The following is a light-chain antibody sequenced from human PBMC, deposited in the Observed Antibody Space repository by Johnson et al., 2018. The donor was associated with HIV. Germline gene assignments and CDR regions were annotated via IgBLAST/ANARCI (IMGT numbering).Light chain of an antibody. V-gene: IGLV1-51*02. Sequence: QSVLTQPPSVSAAAGQKVTISCSGSSSNIGNNYVFWYQQFPVTAPKLLIYENNKRPSGIPDRFSGSKSGTSATLGISGLQTGDEADYYCESWDSSLTVGVFGAGTKVTVL. CDR2: ENN. CDR1: SSNIGNNY. CDR3: ESWDSSLTVGV. J-gene: IGLJ1*01.